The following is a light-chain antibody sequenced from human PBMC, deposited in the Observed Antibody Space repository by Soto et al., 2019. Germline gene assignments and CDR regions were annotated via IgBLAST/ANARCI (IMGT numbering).Light chain of an antibody. CDR3: QSYDSSLSGSEV. J-gene: IGLJ2*01. Sequence: QSVLTQPPSVSGAPGQRVTISCTGSSSNIGAGYDVHWYQQLPGTAPKLLIYGNSNRPSGVPDRFSGSKSGTSASLAITGLQEEDEADYYCQSYDSSLSGSEVFGGGTKLTVL. CDR2: GNS. V-gene: IGLV1-40*01. CDR1: SSNIGAGYD.